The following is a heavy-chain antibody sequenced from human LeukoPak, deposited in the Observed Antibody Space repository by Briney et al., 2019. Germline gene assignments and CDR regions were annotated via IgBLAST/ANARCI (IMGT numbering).Heavy chain of an antibody. J-gene: IGHJ5*02. Sequence: GGSLRLSCAASGFTFSSYAMSWVRRAPGGGLEWVSAIGGTSGSTYYADSVKGRFTISRDNSKNTLYLQMNSLRAEDTAVYYCAKDGPGDYSNWFDPWGQGTLVTVSS. CDR2: IGGTSGST. CDR3: AKDGPGDYSNWFDP. V-gene: IGHV3-23*01. D-gene: IGHD4-17*01. CDR1: GFTFSSYA.